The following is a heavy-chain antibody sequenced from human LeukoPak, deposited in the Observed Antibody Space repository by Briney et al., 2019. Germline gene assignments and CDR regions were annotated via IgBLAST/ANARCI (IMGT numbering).Heavy chain of an antibody. CDR3: ARHASGSYNNFQL. V-gene: IGHV4-39*01. D-gene: IGHD1-26*01. Sequence: SETLSLTCTVSGDSISSSSYYWGWIRQPPGKGLEWIGSIYYSGHTYYNPSLKSRVTISIDTSKTQFSLNLISVTAADTAVHYCARHASGSYNNFQLWGQGTLVTVSS. J-gene: IGHJ1*01. CDR2: IYYSGHT. CDR1: GDSISSSSYY.